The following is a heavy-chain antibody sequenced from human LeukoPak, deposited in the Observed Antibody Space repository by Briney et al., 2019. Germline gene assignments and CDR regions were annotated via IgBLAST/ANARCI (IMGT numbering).Heavy chain of an antibody. D-gene: IGHD3-10*01. Sequence: GASVNVSCETSGYTFTSFHMHWVRQAPGQGLEWMGMIDPSGGSTTYAQNFQGRVTMTRDTSTNTFYMELSSLRFDDTAIYFCARVHSFRGGYVSRWLDPWGQGTLVTVSS. CDR2: IDPSGGST. J-gene: IGHJ5*02. CDR3: ARVHSFRGGYVSRWLDP. V-gene: IGHV1-46*01. CDR1: GYTFTSFH.